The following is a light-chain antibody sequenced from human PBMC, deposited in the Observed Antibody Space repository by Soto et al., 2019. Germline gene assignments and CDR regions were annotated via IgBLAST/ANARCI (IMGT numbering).Light chain of an antibody. CDR3: SSYAGSKKGI. J-gene: IGLJ2*01. Sequence: QSALIQPPSASGSPGQSVTISCTGTSSDVGGYNFVSWYQQHPGKAPRLIIFEVNRRPAGVPERFSGSKSGNTASLTVSGLQADDEAHYYCSSYAGSKKGIFGGGTQLTVL. CDR2: EVN. V-gene: IGLV2-8*01. CDR1: SSDVGGYNF.